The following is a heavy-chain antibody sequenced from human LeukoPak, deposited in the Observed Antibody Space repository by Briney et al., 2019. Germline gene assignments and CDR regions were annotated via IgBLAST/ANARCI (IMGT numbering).Heavy chain of an antibody. CDR1: GGSFSGYY. CDR2: INHSGST. V-gene: IGHV4-34*01. J-gene: IGHJ3*02. Sequence: SETLSLTCAVYGGSFSGYYWSWIRQPPGKGLEWIGEINHSGSTNYNPPLKSRVTISVDTSKNQFSLKLSSVTAADTAVYYCARVPYRSRYCSGGSCYSPGAFDIWGQGTMVTVSS. CDR3: ARVPYRSRYCSGGSCYSPGAFDI. D-gene: IGHD2-15*01.